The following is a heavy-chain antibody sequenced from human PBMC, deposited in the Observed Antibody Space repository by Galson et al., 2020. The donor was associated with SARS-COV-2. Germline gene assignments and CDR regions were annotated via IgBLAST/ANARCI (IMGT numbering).Heavy chain of an antibody. CDR2: ISYDGSNK. J-gene: IGHJ4*02. V-gene: IGHV3-30*03. CDR1: GFTFSSYG. D-gene: IGHD3-22*01. Sequence: QAGGSLRLSCAASGFTFSSYGMHWVRQAPGKGLEWVAVISYDGSNKYYADSVKGRFTISRDNSKNTLYLQMNSLRAEDTAVYYCASGFLGYYYDSNQGVWGQGTLVTVSS. CDR3: ASGFLGYYYDSNQGV.